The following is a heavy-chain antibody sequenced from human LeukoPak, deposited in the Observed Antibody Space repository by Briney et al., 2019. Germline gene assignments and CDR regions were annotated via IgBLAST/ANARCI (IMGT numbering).Heavy chain of an antibody. CDR3: ARRLGYCSGGSCYPPRGYYYYMDV. CDR2: INTNTGNP. D-gene: IGHD2-15*01. V-gene: IGHV7-4-1*02. CDR1: AYTFTSYA. Sequence: ASVKVSCKASAYTFTSYAMNWVRQAPGQGLEWMGWINTNTGNPTYAQGFTGRFVFSLDTSVSTAYLQISSLKAEDTAVYYCARRLGYCSGGSCYPPRGYYYYMDVWGKGTTVTVSS. J-gene: IGHJ6*03.